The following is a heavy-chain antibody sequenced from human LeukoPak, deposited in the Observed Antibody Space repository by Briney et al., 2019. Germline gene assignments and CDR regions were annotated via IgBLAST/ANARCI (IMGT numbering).Heavy chain of an antibody. D-gene: IGHD2-21*02. V-gene: IGHV4-4*07. Sequence: SETLSLTCTVSGTSLNNYYWSWIRQPAGKGLEWIGRIYTSGRTNYNPSLQNRVTMSVDTSKNHFSLQLTSVTAADTAIYYCARGDCGGDCFSTRSLNYYYHYMDVWGKGTTVTVSS. CDR2: IYTSGRT. CDR1: GTSLNNYY. J-gene: IGHJ6*03. CDR3: ARGDCGGDCFSTRSLNYYYHYMDV.